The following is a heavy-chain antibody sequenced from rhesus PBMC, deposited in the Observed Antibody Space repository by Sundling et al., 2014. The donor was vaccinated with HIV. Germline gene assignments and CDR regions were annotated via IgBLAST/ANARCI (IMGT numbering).Heavy chain of an antibody. D-gene: IGHD3-22*01. V-gene: IGHV3S42*01. J-gene: IGHJ4*01. CDR1: GFTFSSYY. CDR2: INTGGGST. CDR3: AKLTPYWSH. Sequence: EVQLVESGGGLAKPGGSLRLSCAASGFTFSSYYMYWVRQAPGKGLEWVSAINTGGGSTYYADSMKGRFTISRDNSKNTLSLQMNSLRAEDTAVYYCAKLTPYWSHWGQGVLVTVSS.